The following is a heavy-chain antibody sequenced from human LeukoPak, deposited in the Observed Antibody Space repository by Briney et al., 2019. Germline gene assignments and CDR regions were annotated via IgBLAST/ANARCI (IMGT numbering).Heavy chain of an antibody. D-gene: IGHD3-16*01. CDR3: ARDGLHLGLGAFDI. V-gene: IGHV3-21*01. CDR1: GFTFSSYS. CDR2: ISSSSSYI. J-gene: IGHJ3*02. Sequence: GGSLRLSCAASGFTFSSYSMNWVRQDPGKGLEWVSSISSSSSYIYYADSVKGRFTISRDNAKNSPYLQMNSLRAEDTAVYYCARDGLHLGLGAFDIWGQGTMVTVSS.